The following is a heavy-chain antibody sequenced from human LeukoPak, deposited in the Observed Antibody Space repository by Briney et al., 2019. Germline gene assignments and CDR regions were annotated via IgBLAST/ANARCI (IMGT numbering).Heavy chain of an antibody. CDR1: GFTFSSYG. D-gene: IGHD2-2*01. Sequence: GGSLRLSCAASGFTFSSYGMHWVRQAPGKGLEWVAVIWYDGSNKYYADSVKGRFTISRDNSKNTLYPQMNSLRAEDTAVYYCARDLGRSTSLGWFDPWGQGTLVTVSS. CDR3: ARDLGRSTSLGWFDP. V-gene: IGHV3-33*01. J-gene: IGHJ5*02. CDR2: IWYDGSNK.